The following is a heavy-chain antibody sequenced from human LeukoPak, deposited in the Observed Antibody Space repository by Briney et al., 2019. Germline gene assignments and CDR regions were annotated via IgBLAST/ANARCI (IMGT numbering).Heavy chain of an antibody. J-gene: IGHJ4*02. CDR3: ARGSVNYYFDY. Sequence: GGSLRLSCLTSGFTFSTNAMSWVRQAPGKGLEWVSYISSSSSTIYYADSVKGRFTISRDNAKNSLYLQMNSLRAEDTAVYYCARGSVNYYFDYWGQGTLVTVSS. D-gene: IGHD5-24*01. CDR1: GFTFSTNA. V-gene: IGHV3-48*01. CDR2: ISSSSSTI.